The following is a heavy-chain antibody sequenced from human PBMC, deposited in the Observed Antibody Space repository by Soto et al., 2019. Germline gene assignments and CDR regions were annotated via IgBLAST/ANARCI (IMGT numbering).Heavy chain of an antibody. D-gene: IGHD2-2*01. J-gene: IGHJ6*03. V-gene: IGHV4-34*01. CDR1: GGSFSGYY. Sequence: SETLSLTCAVYGGSFSGYYWSWIRQPPGKGLEWIGEINHSGSTNYNPSLKSRVTISVDTSKNQFSLKLSSVTAADTAVYYCARNVKGTRHYYYYYMDVWGKGTTVTVSS. CDR2: INHSGST. CDR3: ARNVKGTRHYYYYYMDV.